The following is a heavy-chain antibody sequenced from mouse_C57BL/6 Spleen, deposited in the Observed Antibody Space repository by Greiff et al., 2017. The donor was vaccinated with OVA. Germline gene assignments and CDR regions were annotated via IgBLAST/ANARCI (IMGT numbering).Heavy chain of an antibody. CDR2: INPNNGGT. CDR1: GYTFTDYY. D-gene: IGHD1-1*01. V-gene: IGHV1-26*01. J-gene: IGHJ1*03. Sequence: EVQLQQSGPELVKPGASVKISCKASGYTFTDYYMNWVKQSHGKSLEWIGDINPNNGGTSYNQKFKGKATLTVDKSSSTAYMELRSLTSEDSAVYYCARCYGSSQGGYFDVWGTGTTVTVSS. CDR3: ARCYGSSQGGYFDV.